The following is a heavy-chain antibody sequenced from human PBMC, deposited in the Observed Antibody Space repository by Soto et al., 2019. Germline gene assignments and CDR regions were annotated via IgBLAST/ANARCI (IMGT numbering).Heavy chain of an antibody. CDR3: ASALRLRFLEWLPLDY. CDR2: ISSSSSTI. CDR1: GFTFSSYS. J-gene: IGHJ4*02. D-gene: IGHD3-3*01. Sequence: GGSLRLSCAASGFTFSSYSMNWVRQAPGKGLEWVSYISSSSSTIYYADSVKGRFTISRDNAKNSLYLQMNSLRDEDTAVYYCASALRLRFLEWLPLDYWGQGTLVTVSS. V-gene: IGHV3-48*02.